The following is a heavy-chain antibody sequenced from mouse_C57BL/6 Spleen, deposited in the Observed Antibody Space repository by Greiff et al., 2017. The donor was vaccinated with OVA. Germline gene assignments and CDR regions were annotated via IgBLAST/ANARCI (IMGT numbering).Heavy chain of an antibody. Sequence: VQLKESGPGMVKPSQSLSLTCTVTGYSITSGYDWHWIRHFPGNKLEWMGYISYSGSTNYNPSLKSRISITHDTSKNHFFLKLNSVTTEDTATYYCARGGGSSFFDYWGQGTTLTVSS. CDR1: GYSITSGYD. CDR3: ARGGGSSFFDY. V-gene: IGHV3-1*01. CDR2: ISYSGST. J-gene: IGHJ2*01. D-gene: IGHD1-1*01.